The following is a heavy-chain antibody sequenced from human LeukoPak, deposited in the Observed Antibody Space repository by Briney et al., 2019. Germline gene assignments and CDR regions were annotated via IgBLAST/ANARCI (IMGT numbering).Heavy chain of an antibody. CDR1: GFTFSSYS. J-gene: IGHJ4*02. V-gene: IGHV3-21*01. CDR2: ISSSSSYI. Sequence: PGGSLRLSCAASGFTFSSYSMNWVRQAPAKGLEWVSSISSSSSYIYYADSVKDRFTISRDNAKNSLYLQMNSLRAEDTAVYYCARSPEHIVVVTAIFDYWGQGTLVTVSS. D-gene: IGHD2-21*02. CDR3: ARSPEHIVVVTAIFDY.